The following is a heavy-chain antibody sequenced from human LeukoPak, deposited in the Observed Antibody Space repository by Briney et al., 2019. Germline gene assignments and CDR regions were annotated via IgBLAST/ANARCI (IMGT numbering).Heavy chain of an antibody. V-gene: IGHV4-59*01. CDR3: ARLPKIVGATSIVYYFDY. CDR1: GGSISSYY. J-gene: IGHJ4*02. CDR2: IYYSGST. Sequence: PAETLSLTCTVSGGSISSYYWSWIRQPPGKGLEWIGYIYYSGSTNYNPSLKSRVTISVDTSKNQFFLKLSSEPAADTAVYYCARLPKIVGATSIVYYFDYWGQGTLVTVSS. D-gene: IGHD1-26*01.